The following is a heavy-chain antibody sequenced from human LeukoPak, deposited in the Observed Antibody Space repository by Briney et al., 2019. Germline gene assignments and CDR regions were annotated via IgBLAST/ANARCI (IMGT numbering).Heavy chain of an antibody. J-gene: IGHJ5*02. CDR3: ARVSDYYDSSGYYFHWFDP. CDR1: GGTFSSYA. V-gene: IGHV1-69*13. CDR2: IIPIFGTA. Sequence: SVKVSCKASGGTFSSYAISWVRQAPGQWLEWMGGIIPIFGTANYAQKFQGRVTITADESTSTAYMELSSLRSEDTAVYYCARVSDYYDSSGYYFHWFDPWGQGTLVTVSS. D-gene: IGHD3-22*01.